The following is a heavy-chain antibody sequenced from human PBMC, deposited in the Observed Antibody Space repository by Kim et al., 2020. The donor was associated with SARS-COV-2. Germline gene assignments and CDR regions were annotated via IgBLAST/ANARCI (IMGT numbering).Heavy chain of an antibody. CDR3: ATLAYCGGYCYSQPYDY. J-gene: IGHJ4*01. Sequence: SVKVSCKASRGTFSSYTINWVRQAPGQGLEWMGGIIPLFGRANYAQKFQGRVTITADESTSTAYMEVSSLRSEDTGVYYCATLAYCGGYCYSQPYDYWGHGSLVIVSS. V-gene: IGHV1-69*13. CDR1: RGTFSSYT. D-gene: IGHD2-21*02. CDR2: IIPLFGRA.